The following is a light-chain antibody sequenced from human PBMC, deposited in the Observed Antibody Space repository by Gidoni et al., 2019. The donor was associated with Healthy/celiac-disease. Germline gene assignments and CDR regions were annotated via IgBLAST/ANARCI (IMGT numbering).Light chain of an antibody. J-gene: IGLJ1*01. CDR3: SSYTSSSTLV. CDR2: EVS. V-gene: IGLV2-14*01. CDR1: SSDVGGYNY. Sequence: QSALTQPASVSGSPGQSITISCTGTSSDVGGYNYVSWYQQHPGKATNLMIYEVSNRPSGVSNRFSGSKSGNTASLTISGLQAEDEADYYCSSYTSSSTLVFGTGTKVTVL.